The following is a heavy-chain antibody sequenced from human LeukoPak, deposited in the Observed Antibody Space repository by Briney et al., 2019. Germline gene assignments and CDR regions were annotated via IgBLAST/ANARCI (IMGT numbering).Heavy chain of an antibody. J-gene: IGHJ3*02. D-gene: IGHD2-2*01. CDR3: ARDRSPLYQPLRAFDI. CDR2: INPNSGGT. Sequence: GASVKVSCKASGYTFTGYYMHWVRQAPGQGLEWMGWINPNSGGTNYAQKFQGRVTMTRDTSISTAYMELSRLRSDDTAVYYCARDRSPLYQPLRAFDIWGQGTMVTVSS. CDR1: GYTFTGYY. V-gene: IGHV1-2*02.